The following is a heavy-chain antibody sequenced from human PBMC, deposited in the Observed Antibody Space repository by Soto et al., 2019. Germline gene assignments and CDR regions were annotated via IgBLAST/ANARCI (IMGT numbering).Heavy chain of an antibody. D-gene: IGHD5-12*01. CDR2: ISSRGVST. V-gene: IGHV3-23*01. Sequence: EVQLLESGGGLAQPGGSLRLSCAASRFTFNNDAMSWVRQAPGKGLEWVSTISSRGVSTYYADSVKGRFTISRDNSKNPLYLQMSSLRAEDTADYYCAKEGNSGLYYFDYWGQGTLVTVSS. J-gene: IGHJ4*02. CDR3: AKEGNSGLYYFDY. CDR1: RFTFNNDA.